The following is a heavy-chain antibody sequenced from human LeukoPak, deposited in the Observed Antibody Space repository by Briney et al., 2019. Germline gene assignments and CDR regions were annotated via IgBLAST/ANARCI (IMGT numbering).Heavy chain of an antibody. CDR3: ARGGSYPRPFDY. Sequence: PSETLSPTCTVSGGSISSYYWSWIRQPPGKGLEWIGYIYYSGSTNYNPSLKSRVTISVDTSKNQFSLKLSSVTAADTAVYYCARGGSYPRPFDYWGQGTLVTVSS. D-gene: IGHD1-26*01. J-gene: IGHJ4*02. CDR1: GGSISSYY. CDR2: IYYSGST. V-gene: IGHV4-59*01.